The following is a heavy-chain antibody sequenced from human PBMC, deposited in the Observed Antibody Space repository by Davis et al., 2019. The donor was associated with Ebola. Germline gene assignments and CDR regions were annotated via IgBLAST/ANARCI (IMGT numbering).Heavy chain of an antibody. D-gene: IGHD1-7*01. CDR1: GYRFTTYW. V-gene: IGHV5-51*01. CDR2: IYPGDSDT. CDR3: ARPGGTTPL. J-gene: IGHJ4*02. Sequence: KVSCKASGYRFTTYWIAWVRQMPGKGLEWMGIIYPGDSDTTYSPSFQGQVTISADKSINTAYLQWNSLKASDTAMYYCARPGGTTPLWGQGTLVTVSS.